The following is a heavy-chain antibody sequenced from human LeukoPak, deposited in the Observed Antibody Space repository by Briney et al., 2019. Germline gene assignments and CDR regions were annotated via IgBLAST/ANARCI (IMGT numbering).Heavy chain of an antibody. V-gene: IGHV3-21*01. Sequence: GGSLRLSCAASGFTFSSYSMNWVRQAPGKGLEWVSSISSSSSYIYYADSVKGRFTISRDNAKNSLYLQMNSLRAEDTAVYYCARYTTSQRAFDIWGQGTMVTVSS. CDR2: ISSSSSYI. D-gene: IGHD2-2*01. CDR3: ARYTTSQRAFDI. J-gene: IGHJ3*02. CDR1: GFTFSSYS.